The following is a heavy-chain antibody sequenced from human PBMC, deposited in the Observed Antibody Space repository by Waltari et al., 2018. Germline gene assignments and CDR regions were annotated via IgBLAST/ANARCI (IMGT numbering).Heavy chain of an antibody. J-gene: IGHJ3*02. CDR3: AKRGDISSHGAFDI. Sequence: QVQLVESGGGVVQPGGSRRVACAACGFPCCPYAMHWVRQTPGKGLEWVTFIRNDGSDKDYADSVKGRFTVSRDNSKNTLYLQMSNLRAEDTAVYYCAKRGDISSHGAFDIWGQGTMVTVSS. CDR1: GFPCCPYA. V-gene: IGHV3-30*02. CDR2: IRNDGSDK. D-gene: IGHD3-10*01.